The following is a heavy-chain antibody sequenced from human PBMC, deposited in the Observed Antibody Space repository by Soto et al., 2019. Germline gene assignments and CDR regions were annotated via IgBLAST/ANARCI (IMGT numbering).Heavy chain of an antibody. V-gene: IGHV1-69*01. CDR2: SIHRFGTA. D-gene: IGHD2-15*01. CDR3: AFGNATSWLPGVYFHS. CDR1: GGTLTNYA. J-gene: IGHJ4*02. Sequence: VLLVQSGAEVKKPGSSVRVSCKASGGTLTNYAISWVRQAPGQGLEWMGGSIHRFGTANYARNFQATVSITAAESTATAYMDLSSLRSADTAVYYCAFGNATSWLPGVYFHSWGQGTLVTVSS.